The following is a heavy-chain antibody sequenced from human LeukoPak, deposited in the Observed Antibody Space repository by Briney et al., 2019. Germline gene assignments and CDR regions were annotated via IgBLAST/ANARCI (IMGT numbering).Heavy chain of an antibody. J-gene: IGHJ5*01. V-gene: IGHV4-59*08. CDR1: GDSITDYY. D-gene: IGHD2-21*01. CDR3: AKFHNWFDS. CDR2: IYHSGTT. Sequence: SETLSLTCTVSGDSITDYYWSWIRQPPGKELEWIGFIYHSGTTSYNPSLNSRVTISIDTSTNQFSLKLSSVTAADTAVYYCAKFHNWFDSWGQGTLVAVSS.